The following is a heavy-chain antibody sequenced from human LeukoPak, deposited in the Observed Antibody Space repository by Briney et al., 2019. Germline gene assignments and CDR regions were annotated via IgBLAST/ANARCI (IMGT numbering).Heavy chain of an antibody. CDR2: INADSGGT. Sequence: ASVKVSCKASGYTFTGYYMHWVRQAPGQGLEWMGWINADSGGTNYAQKFQGRVTMTRDTSISTAYMELSRLRSDDTSVYYFASNPNYDMLTGWVYSGQGTLVTVSS. CDR1: GYTFTGYY. CDR3: ASNPNYDMLTGWVY. D-gene: IGHD3-9*01. V-gene: IGHV1-2*02. J-gene: IGHJ4*02.